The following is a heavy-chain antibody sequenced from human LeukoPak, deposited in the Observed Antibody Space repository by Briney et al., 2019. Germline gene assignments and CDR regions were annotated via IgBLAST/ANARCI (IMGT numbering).Heavy chain of an antibody. CDR2: ITYRGSG. CDR1: NGFDSHY. D-gene: IGHD2-21*02. Sequence: SETLSLTCAVYNGFDSHYMTIVRQPPGKGLEWVGEITYRGSGNYNPSLKGRATISINVSQRQFSLSLRSVTAADTATYYCGVYGGDWRFDFWGQGTPITVSS. V-gene: IGHV4-34*01. CDR3: GVYGGDWRFDF. J-gene: IGHJ4*02.